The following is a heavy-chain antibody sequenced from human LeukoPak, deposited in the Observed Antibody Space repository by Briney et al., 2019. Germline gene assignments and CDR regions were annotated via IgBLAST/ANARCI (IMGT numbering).Heavy chain of an antibody. CDR2: ISWNSGSI. CDR1: GFTFDDYA. CDR3: AKDFRRSLWGRYYYDRSGYWPGDAFDI. D-gene: IGHD3-22*01. J-gene: IGHJ3*02. V-gene: IGHV3-9*01. Sequence: GRSLRLSCAASGFTFDDYAMHWVRQAPGKGLEWVSGISWNSGSIVYADSVKGRFTISRDNAKNSLYLQMNSLRAEDTALYYCAKDFRRSLWGRYYYDRSGYWPGDAFDIWGQGTMVTVSS.